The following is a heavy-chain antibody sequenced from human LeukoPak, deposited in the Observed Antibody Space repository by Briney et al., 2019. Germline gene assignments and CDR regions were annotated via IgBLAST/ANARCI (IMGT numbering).Heavy chain of an antibody. V-gene: IGHV4-31*03. CDR1: GGSINSGGYY. Sequence: SETLSLTCTVSGGSINSGGYYWSWIRQHPGKGLEWIVYIYYSGSTYYNPSLKSRITISLDTSKNQFSLKLSSVTAADTAVYYCARGRRDGYNFDYWGQGTLVTVSS. D-gene: IGHD5-24*01. CDR3: ARGRRDGYNFDY. J-gene: IGHJ4*02. CDR2: IYYSGST.